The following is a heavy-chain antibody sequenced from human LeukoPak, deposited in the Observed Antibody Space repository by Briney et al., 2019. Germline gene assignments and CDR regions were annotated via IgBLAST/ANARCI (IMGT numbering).Heavy chain of an antibody. CDR2: ISSSSSYI. D-gene: IGHD3-10*01. J-gene: IGHJ3*02. CDR3: ARDNSGSAFDI. V-gene: IGHV3-21*01. CDR1: RLIFTNNG. Sequence: GGSLRLSCVASRLIFTNNGLSWVRQAPGKGLEWVSSISSSSSYIYYADSVKGRFTISRDNAKNSLYLQMNSLRAEDTAVYYCARDNSGSAFDIWGQGTMVTVSS.